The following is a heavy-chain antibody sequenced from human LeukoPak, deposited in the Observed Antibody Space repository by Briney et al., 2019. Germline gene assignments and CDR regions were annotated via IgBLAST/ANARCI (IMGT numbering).Heavy chain of an antibody. CDR2: INHSGST. D-gene: IGHD3-3*01. Sequence: SETLSLTCTVSGGSITSSSYYWSWIRQPPGKGLEWIGEINHSGSTNYNPSLKSRVTISVDTSKNQFSLKPSSVTAADTAVYYCARLGRYYDFWSGYYGASYYYMDVWGKGTTVTVSS. V-gene: IGHV4-39*07. CDR3: ARLGRYYDFWSGYYGASYYYMDV. CDR1: GGSITSSSYY. J-gene: IGHJ6*03.